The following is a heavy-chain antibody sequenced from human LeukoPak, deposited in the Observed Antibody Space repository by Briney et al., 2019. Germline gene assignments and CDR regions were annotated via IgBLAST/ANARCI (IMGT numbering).Heavy chain of an antibody. D-gene: IGHD3-22*01. V-gene: IGHV4-34*01. CDR2: SNHSGSS. Sequence: SETLSLPCAVYGGSFSGYYWSWIRQPPGKGLEWIGSSNHSGSSYYNPSLKSRVTILVDTSRNQFSLKLTSVTVADTAVYYCAKDTYDSRGYYPWDLWGQGTLVTVSS. J-gene: IGHJ5*02. CDR1: GGSFSGYY. CDR3: AKDTYDSRGYYPWDL.